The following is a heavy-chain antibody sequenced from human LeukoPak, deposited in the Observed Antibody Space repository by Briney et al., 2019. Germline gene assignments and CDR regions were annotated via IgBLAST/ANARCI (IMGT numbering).Heavy chain of an antibody. CDR1: GYTFTGYY. V-gene: IGHV1-2*02. D-gene: IGHD6-19*01. Sequence: ASVKVSCKASGYTFTGYYMHWVRQAPGQGREWMGWINPNSGGTNYAQKFQGRVTMTRDTSISTAYMELSRLRSDDTAVYYCARDPAYSSGWYYWGQGTLVTVSS. J-gene: IGHJ4*02. CDR2: INPNSGGT. CDR3: ARDPAYSSGWYY.